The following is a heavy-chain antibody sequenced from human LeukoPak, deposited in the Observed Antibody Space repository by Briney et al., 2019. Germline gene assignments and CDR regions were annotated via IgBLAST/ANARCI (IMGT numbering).Heavy chain of an antibody. CDR1: GFTFSTYW. D-gene: IGHD2-15*01. CDR3: ARDLGYCSGGSCYGNHFDY. V-gene: IGHV3-74*01. Sequence: GSLGLSCAASGFTFSTYWMHWVRQAPGKGLGLVSRINSDGSSTSYADSVKGRFTISRDNSKNTLYLQMNSLRAEDTAVYYCARDLGYCSGGSCYGNHFDYWGQGTLVTVSS. CDR2: INSDGSST. J-gene: IGHJ4*02.